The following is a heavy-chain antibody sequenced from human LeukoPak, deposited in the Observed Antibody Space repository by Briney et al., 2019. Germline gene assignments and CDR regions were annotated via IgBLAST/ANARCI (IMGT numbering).Heavy chain of an antibody. CDR3: ARAGGAWPNKNFDC. V-gene: IGHV3-23*01. Sequence: GGCLRLSCAASGVTFNTYTMRWVCETPGKGLGWGSYICGGTYYADSVSGRFTISRDYSKNTLYLQMNSLRAEDTALYYCARAGGAWPNKNFDCWGQGTLFTVSS. D-gene: IGHD1-26*01. CDR1: GVTFNTYT. CDR2: ICGGT. J-gene: IGHJ4*02.